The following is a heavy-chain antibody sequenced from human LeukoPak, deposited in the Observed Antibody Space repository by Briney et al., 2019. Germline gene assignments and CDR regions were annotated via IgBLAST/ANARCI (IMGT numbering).Heavy chain of an antibody. CDR2: ISAYNGNT. CDR3: AREADSSSWYLAAFDI. Sequence: ASVKVSCKASGYTFTSYGISWVRQAPGQGLEWMGWISAYNGNTNYAQKLQGRVTMTTDTSTSTAYMELRSLRSDDTAVYYCAREADSSSWYLAAFDIWGQGTMVTVSS. J-gene: IGHJ3*02. CDR1: GYTFTSYG. V-gene: IGHV1-18*01. D-gene: IGHD6-13*01.